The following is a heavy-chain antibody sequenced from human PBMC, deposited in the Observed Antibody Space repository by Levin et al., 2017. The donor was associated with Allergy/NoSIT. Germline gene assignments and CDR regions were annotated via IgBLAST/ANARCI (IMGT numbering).Heavy chain of an antibody. CDR1: GGSISSGGYS. D-gene: IGHD3-10*01. V-gene: IGHV4-30-2*01. Sequence: LRLSCAVSGGSISSGGYSWSWIRQPPGKGLEWIGYIYHSGSTYYNPSLKSRVTISVDRSKNQFSLKLSSVTAADTAVYYCARDRGDGSGENWFDPWGQGTLVTVSS. CDR3: ARDRGDGSGENWFDP. J-gene: IGHJ5*02. CDR2: IYHSGST.